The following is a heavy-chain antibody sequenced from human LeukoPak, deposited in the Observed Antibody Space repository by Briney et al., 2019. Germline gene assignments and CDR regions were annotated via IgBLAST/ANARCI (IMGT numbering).Heavy chain of an antibody. CDR3: ARGVRYCSGGSCYYFDY. CDR1: GYTFTSYG. CDR2: ISAYDGNT. J-gene: IGHJ4*02. Sequence: ASVKVSCKASGYTFTSYGISWVRQAPGQGLEWMGWISAYDGNTNYAQKLQGRVTMTTDTSTSTAYMELRSLRSDDTAVYYCARGVRYCSGGSCYYFDYWGQGTLVTVSS. D-gene: IGHD2-15*01. V-gene: IGHV1-18*01.